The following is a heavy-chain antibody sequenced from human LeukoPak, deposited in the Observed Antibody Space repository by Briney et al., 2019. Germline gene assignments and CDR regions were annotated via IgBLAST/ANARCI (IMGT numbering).Heavy chain of an antibody. CDR3: ARRPRGYDSSGYWDAFDI. CDR2: ISAYKGNT. V-gene: IGHV1-18*01. D-gene: IGHD3-22*01. CDR1: GYTFTSYG. Sequence: ASVKVACKASGYTFTSYGISWVRHAPGQGLEWMGWISAYKGNTNYAQKLQGRVTMTTDTSTSTAYMELRSLRSDDTAVYYCARRPRGYDSSGYWDAFDIWGQGTMVTVSS. J-gene: IGHJ3*02.